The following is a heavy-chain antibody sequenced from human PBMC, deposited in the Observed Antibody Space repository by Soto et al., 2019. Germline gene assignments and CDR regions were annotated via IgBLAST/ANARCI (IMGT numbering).Heavy chain of an antibody. Sequence: PSETLSLTCAVYGGSFSGYYWSWIRQPPGKGLEWIGEIKHSGSTNYNPSLKSRVTISVDTSKNQFSLKLSSVTAADTAVYYCARGPGITIFGVVINAFDIWGQGTMVTVSS. CDR3: ARGPGITIFGVVINAFDI. CDR1: GGSFSGYY. V-gene: IGHV4-34*01. J-gene: IGHJ3*02. D-gene: IGHD3-3*01. CDR2: IKHSGST.